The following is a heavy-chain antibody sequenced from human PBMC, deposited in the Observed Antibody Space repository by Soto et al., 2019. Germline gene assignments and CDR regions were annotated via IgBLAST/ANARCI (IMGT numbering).Heavy chain of an antibody. CDR1: GYTFTSSD. V-gene: IGHV1-18*04. D-gene: IGHD5-12*01. J-gene: IGHJ4*02. CDR3: ARDHGGYGPLAY. CDR2: ISGNNGVT. Sequence: ASVKVSCKASGYTFTSSDISWVRQAPGQGPEWMGWISGNNGVTNYAQNFQGRVTLTIDSSTTTAYMEVRSLSSADTAIYYCARDHGGYGPLAYWGQGTLVTVSS.